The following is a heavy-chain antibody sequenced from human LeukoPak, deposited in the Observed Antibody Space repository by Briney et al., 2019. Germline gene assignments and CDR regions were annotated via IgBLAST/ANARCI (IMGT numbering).Heavy chain of an antibody. CDR2: IFPSGGEI. V-gene: IGHV3-23*01. CDR3: ATYRQVLLPFES. Sequence: GGSLRHSCAASGFTFTPLAMSWSGQPPGKGLDWVSSIFPSGGEIHYADSVRGRFTISRDNSKSTLSLQMNSLRAEDTAIYYCATYRQVLLPFESWGQGTLVTVSS. J-gene: IGHJ4*02. CDR1: GFTFTPLA. D-gene: IGHD2-8*02.